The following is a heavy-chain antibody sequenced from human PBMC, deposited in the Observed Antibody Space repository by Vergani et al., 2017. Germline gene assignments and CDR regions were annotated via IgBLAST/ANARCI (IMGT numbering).Heavy chain of an antibody. CDR2: ISYDGSNK. Sequence: QVQLVESGGGVVQPGRSLRLSCAASGFTFSSYAMHWVRQAPGKGLEWVAVISYDGSNKYYADSVKGRFTISRDNSKNTLYLQMTSLRAEDTAVYYCARDPRYVGATTSRGTYYMDVWGKGTTVTVSS. CDR3: ARDPRYVGATTSRGTYYMDV. J-gene: IGHJ6*03. D-gene: IGHD1-26*01. V-gene: IGHV3-30-3*01. CDR1: GFTFSSYA.